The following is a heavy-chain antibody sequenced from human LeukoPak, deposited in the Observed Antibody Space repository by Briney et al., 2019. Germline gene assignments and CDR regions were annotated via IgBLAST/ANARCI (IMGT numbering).Heavy chain of an antibody. CDR3: ARPPPYSSLSQSLFDY. CDR1: GFTFSSYS. D-gene: IGHD6-6*01. Sequence: QTGGSLRLSCAASGFTFSSYSMNWVRQAPGKGLEWVSYISSSSSTIYYADSVKGRFTISRDNSKNTLYLQMNSLRAEDTAVYYCARPPPYSSLSQSLFDYWGQGTLVTVSS. CDR2: ISSSSSTI. J-gene: IGHJ4*02. V-gene: IGHV3-48*01.